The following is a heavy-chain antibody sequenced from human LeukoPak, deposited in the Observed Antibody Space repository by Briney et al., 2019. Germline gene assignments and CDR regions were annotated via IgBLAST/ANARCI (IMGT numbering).Heavy chain of an antibody. CDR1: GFIVSKNY. Sequence: GGSLTLSCAASGFIVSKNYMSWVRQAPGKGLEWVSVIYSSGITYYADSVKGRFTISRDNSKNTLYLQMNSLRAEDTAVYYCARDRVVTTTEDGFDVWGQGTMVTVSS. J-gene: IGHJ3*01. V-gene: IGHV3-53*01. D-gene: IGHD2-21*02. CDR2: IYSSGIT. CDR3: ARDRVVTTTEDGFDV.